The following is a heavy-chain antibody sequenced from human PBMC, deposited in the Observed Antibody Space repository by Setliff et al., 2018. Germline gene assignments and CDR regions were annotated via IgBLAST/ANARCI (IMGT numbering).Heavy chain of an antibody. CDR1: GYSFTSYW. Sequence: GESLKISCKGSGYSFTSYWIGWVRQMPGKGLEWMGIIDPGDSDTRYSPSFQGQVTISADKSISTAYLQWSSLKASDTAMYYCARVTPDYYYYYGMDVWGQGTTVTVSS. CDR3: ARVTPDYYYYYGMDV. J-gene: IGHJ6*02. V-gene: IGHV5-51*01. D-gene: IGHD5-18*01. CDR2: IDPGDSDT.